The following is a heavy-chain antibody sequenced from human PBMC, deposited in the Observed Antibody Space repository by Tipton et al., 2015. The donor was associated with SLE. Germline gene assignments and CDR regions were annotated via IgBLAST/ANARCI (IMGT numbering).Heavy chain of an antibody. D-gene: IGHD5-18*01. CDR3: ARTGTAMVTAFDI. CDR1: GDSFTSYW. CDR2: IYPGDSDT. Sequence: QLVQSGAEVKKPGESLKISCKGSGDSFTSYWVGWVRQMPGKGLGWMGIIYPGDSDTRYSPSFQGQVTISADKSISTAYLQWSSLKASDPAMYYCARTGTAMVTAFDIWGQGTMLTVSS. J-gene: IGHJ3*02. V-gene: IGHV5-51*03.